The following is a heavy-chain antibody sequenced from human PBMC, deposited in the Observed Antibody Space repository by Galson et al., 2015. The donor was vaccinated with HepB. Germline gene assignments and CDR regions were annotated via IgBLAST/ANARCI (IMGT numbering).Heavy chain of an antibody. CDR3: AKLDGGDSSGYYYDASPLAYFSGMDV. CDR2: ISGSGGST. J-gene: IGHJ6*02. D-gene: IGHD3-22*01. CDR1: GFTFSSYA. Sequence: SLRLSCAASGFTFSSYAMSWVRQAPGKGLEWVSAISGSGGSTYYADSVKGRFTISRDNSKNTLYLQMNSLRAEDTAVYYCAKLDGGDSSGYYYDASPLAYFSGMDVWGQGTTVTVSS. V-gene: IGHV3-23*01.